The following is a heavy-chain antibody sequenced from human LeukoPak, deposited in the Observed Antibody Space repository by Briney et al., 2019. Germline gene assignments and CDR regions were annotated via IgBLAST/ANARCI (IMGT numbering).Heavy chain of an antibody. J-gene: IGHJ6*03. Sequence: GGSLRLSCAVSGFTFRSYAMNWVHQAPGKGLEWVAAITADGGSTHYTTSVKGRFIISRDTPKNTLSLQMNNLRAEDAAVYFCARVWLRDYMDVWGEGTTVTISS. CDR1: GFTFRSYA. CDR3: ARVWLRDYMDV. CDR2: ITADGGST. D-gene: IGHD5-12*01. V-gene: IGHV3-23*01.